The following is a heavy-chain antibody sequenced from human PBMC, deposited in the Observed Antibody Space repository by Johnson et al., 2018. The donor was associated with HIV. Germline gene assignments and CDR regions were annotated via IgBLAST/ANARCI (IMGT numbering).Heavy chain of an antibody. CDR2: ISYDGSNK. CDR1: GFTFSSYA. V-gene: IGHV3-30-3*01. Sequence: QVQLVESGGGVVQPGRSLSLSCAASGFTFSSYAMHWVRQAPGKGLEWVAVISYDGSNKYYADSVKGRFTISSDNSKNTLYLQMNSLRAEDTAVYYCARACRDGYTCDAFDIWGQGTMVTVSS. J-gene: IGHJ3*02. D-gene: IGHD5-24*01. CDR3: ARACRDGYTCDAFDI.